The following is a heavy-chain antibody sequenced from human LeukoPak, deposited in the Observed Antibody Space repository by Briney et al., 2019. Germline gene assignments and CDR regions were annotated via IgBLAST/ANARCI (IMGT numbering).Heavy chain of an antibody. V-gene: IGHV4-38-2*02. CDR2: IYHSGST. CDR3: ARGLPASTVTSANYYGMDV. J-gene: IGHJ6*02. D-gene: IGHD4-17*01. Sequence: SETLSLTCTVSGYSISSGYYWGWIRQPPGKGLEWIGSIYHSGSTYYNPSLKSRVTISVDTSKNQFSLKLRSVTAADTAVYYCARGLPASTVTSANYYGMDVWGRGTTVTVSS. CDR1: GYSISSGYY.